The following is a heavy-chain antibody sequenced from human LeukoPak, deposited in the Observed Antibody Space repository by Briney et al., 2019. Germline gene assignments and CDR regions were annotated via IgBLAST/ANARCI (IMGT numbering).Heavy chain of an antibody. CDR1: GYSFTNYW. Sequence: GGPLRLSCKVSGYSFTNYWIVWVRQMPGKGLEWMGIIYPGDSDTRYSPSFQGQVTFSADKSITTAYLQWSSLKASDTAMYYCARRNYYDSRGYYCDYWGQGTLVTVSS. J-gene: IGHJ4*02. D-gene: IGHD3-22*01. CDR2: IYPGDSDT. CDR3: ARRNYYDSRGYYCDY. V-gene: IGHV5-51*01.